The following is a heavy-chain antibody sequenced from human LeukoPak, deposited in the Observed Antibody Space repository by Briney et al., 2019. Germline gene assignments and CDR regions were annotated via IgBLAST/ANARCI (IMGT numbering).Heavy chain of an antibody. CDR2: LYYSGRRT. D-gene: IGHD3-3*01. CDR1: GASISSTSYY. V-gene: IGHV4-39*01. Sequence: SETLSLTCTVSGASISSTSYYWAWIRQPPGRGLEWIGSLYYSGRRTYYNPSLKSRATISEDTSKNQFSLKLRSVTAADTAVYYCAAQGGGFWSYFDDWGQGTLVTVSS. CDR3: AAQGGGFWSYFDD. J-gene: IGHJ4*02.